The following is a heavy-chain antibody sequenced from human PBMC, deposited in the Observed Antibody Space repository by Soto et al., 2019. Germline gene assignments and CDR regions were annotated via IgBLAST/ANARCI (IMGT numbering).Heavy chain of an antibody. J-gene: IGHJ4*02. CDR2: ISSSSSYI. CDR1: GFTFSSYS. CDR3: ARDRASVTQHFDY. D-gene: IGHD4-17*01. V-gene: IGHV3-21*01. Sequence: EVQLVESGGGLVKPGGSLRLSCAASGFTFSSYSMNWVRQAPGKGLEWVSSISSSSSYIYYADSVKGRFTISRDNAKNSLYLQMNSLRAEDTAVYYCARDRASVTQHFDYWGQGTLVTVSS.